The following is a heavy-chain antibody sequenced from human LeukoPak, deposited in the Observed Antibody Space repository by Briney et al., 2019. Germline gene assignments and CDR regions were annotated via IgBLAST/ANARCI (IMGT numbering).Heavy chain of an antibody. CDR1: GFTFSSYG. CDR3: AREKEGYCSRTSCYLDYYYYYMDV. CDR2: ISGTGGTT. J-gene: IGHJ6*03. D-gene: IGHD2-2*01. Sequence: GGTLRHSCAASGFTFSSYGMSWVRQAPGKGLEWVSAISGTGGTTYYADSVKGRFTISRDNAKNSLYLQMNSLRAEDTAVYYCAREKEGYCSRTSCYLDYYYYYMDVWGKGTTVTISS. V-gene: IGHV3-23*01.